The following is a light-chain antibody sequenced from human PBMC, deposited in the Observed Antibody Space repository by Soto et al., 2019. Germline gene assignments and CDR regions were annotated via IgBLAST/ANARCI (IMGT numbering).Light chain of an antibody. CDR1: QSLLYSSDNKNS. CDR2: WAS. V-gene: IGKV4-1*01. Sequence: DIVMTQSPDSLAVSLGERATLNCRSNQSLLYSSDNKNSLAWYQQKPGHPPKLLIYWASTRESGVPDRFSGSGSGTDFTLTISSLQAEDVAVYYCQQYYTTPLTFGGGTKVDIK. J-gene: IGKJ4*01. CDR3: QQYYTTPLT.